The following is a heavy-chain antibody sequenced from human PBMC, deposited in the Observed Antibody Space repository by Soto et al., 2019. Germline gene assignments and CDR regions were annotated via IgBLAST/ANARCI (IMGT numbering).Heavy chain of an antibody. J-gene: IGHJ1*01. D-gene: IGHD7-27*01. Sequence: QVQLQESGPGLVKPSETLSLTCTVYGGSISRYYWSWSRQPPGKGLDGIGYIYYSGSTNYNPSRKSRATISVDTSNLQFSPKLRSVTAADTAVYYCARGWGGDFQHWGPGTLVTVSS. V-gene: IGHV4-59*01. CDR2: IYYSGST. CDR1: GGSISRYY. CDR3: ARGWGGDFQH.